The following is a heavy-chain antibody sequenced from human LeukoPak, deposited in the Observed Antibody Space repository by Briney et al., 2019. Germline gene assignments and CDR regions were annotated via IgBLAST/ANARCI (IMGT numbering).Heavy chain of an antibody. CDR3: AKDRNIEYCSGTSCLGPFDY. V-gene: IGHV3-23*01. CDR1: GFTFSSYA. D-gene: IGHD2-2*01. J-gene: IGHJ4*02. CDR2: ISDSGST. Sequence: PGGSLRLSCAASGFTFSSYAMNWVRQTPGKGLEWVSAISDSGSTYYGDSVKGRFTISRDNSKNTLYLQMDSLRAEDTAVYYCAKDRNIEYCSGTSCLGPFDYWGQGTLVTVSS.